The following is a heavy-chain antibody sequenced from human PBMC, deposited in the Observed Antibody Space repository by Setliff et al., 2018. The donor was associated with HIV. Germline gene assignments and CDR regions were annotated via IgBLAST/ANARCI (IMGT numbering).Heavy chain of an antibody. J-gene: IGHJ4*02. CDR1: GGSITSGDYY. Sequence: SETLSLTCTVSGGSITSGDYYWGWIRQPPGKGLEWIGSVYHRGETYYKPSLKGRVTISIDTSNNQISLRLSSVTAADTAMYYCVRDDYGYNGKGFDYWGPGTLVTVSS. CDR2: VYHRGET. CDR3: VRDDYGYNGKGFDY. D-gene: IGHD4-17*01. V-gene: IGHV4-39*02.